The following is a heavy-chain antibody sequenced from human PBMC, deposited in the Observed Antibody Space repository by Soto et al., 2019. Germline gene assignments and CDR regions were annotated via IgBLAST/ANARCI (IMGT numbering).Heavy chain of an antibody. CDR3: ASNYGVYYYGMDV. V-gene: IGHV3-30-3*01. Sequence: PGGSLRLSCAASGFTFSSYAMHWVRQAPGKGLEWVAVISYDGSNKYYADSVKGRFTISRDNSKNTPYLQMNSLRAEDTAAYYCASNYGVYYYGMDVWGQGTTVTVSS. D-gene: IGHD3-16*01. CDR2: ISYDGSNK. J-gene: IGHJ6*02. CDR1: GFTFSSYA.